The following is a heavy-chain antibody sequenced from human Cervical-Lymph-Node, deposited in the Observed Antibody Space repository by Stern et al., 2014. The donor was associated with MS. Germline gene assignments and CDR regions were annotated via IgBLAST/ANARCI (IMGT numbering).Heavy chain of an antibody. CDR1: GGSNSSTGYY. Sequence: QLQESGPGLVKPSQTLSLTCTVSGGSNSSTGYYWTWIRQHPGKGLEWIGYIQYSGSTYYNPSHKSRGIISVDTSKNQFSLNLSSVTAADTALYYCARSDRLWGSFDYWGQGRLVTVSS. J-gene: IGHJ4*02. D-gene: IGHD3-16*01. CDR3: ARSDRLWGSFDY. CDR2: IQYSGST. V-gene: IGHV4-31*03.